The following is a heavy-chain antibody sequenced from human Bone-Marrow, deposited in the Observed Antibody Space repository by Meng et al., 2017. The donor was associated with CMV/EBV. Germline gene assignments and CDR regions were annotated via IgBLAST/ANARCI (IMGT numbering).Heavy chain of an antibody. CDR3: VRGGEENYGMDV. J-gene: IGHJ6*02. CDR1: GLTFSSYD. Sequence: GGSLRLSCAASGLTFSSYDMHWARQATGKGLEWVSAIGTAGDTYYPGSVKHRFTISRENAKDALYLQMNRRRAGDTAVYDCVRGGEENYGMDVWGQGTTVTVSS. CDR2: IGTAGDT. D-gene: IGHD3-10*01. V-gene: IGHV3-13*01.